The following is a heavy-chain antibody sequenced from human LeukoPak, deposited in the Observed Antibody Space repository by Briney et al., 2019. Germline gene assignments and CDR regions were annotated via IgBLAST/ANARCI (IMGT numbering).Heavy chain of an antibody. V-gene: IGHV3-7*01. CDR1: GFTFSSYW. D-gene: IGHD1-20*01. J-gene: IGHJ4*02. CDR2: IKQDGSEK. CDR3: VRDGHNWNFDY. Sequence: GSLRLSCAASGFTFSSYWMSWVRQAPGKGPEWVANIKQDGSEKYYVDSVKGRFTISRDNAKNMLYLQMHSLRVEDTAFYFCVRDGHNWNFDYWGQGSLVTVSS.